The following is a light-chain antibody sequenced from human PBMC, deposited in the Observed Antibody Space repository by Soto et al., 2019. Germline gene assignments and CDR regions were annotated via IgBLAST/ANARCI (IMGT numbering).Light chain of an antibody. J-gene: IGLJ1*01. V-gene: IGLV1-51*02. Sequence: QPVLTQPPSGSAAPLHKGSISCSGSSSNIENNYVSWYQQLPGTAPKLLIYEDTTRPSGIPDRFSGSKSGSLATLGITGLQTGDEADYYCATWDSSLSAGVFGTGTKVTVL. CDR3: ATWDSSLSAGV. CDR1: SSNIENNY. CDR2: EDT.